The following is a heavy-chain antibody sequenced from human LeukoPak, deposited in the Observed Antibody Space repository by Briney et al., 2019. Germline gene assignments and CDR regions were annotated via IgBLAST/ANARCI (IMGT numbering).Heavy chain of an antibody. J-gene: IGHJ5*02. CDR1: GGSISSYY. D-gene: IGHD1-14*01. V-gene: IGHV4-4*07. Sequence: SETLSLTCTVSGGSISSYYWSWIRQPAGKGLEWIGRIYTSGSTNYNPSLKSRVTISVDTSKNQFSLKLSSVTAADTAVYYCARIHSEPNWFDPWGQGTLVTVSS. CDR2: IYTSGST. CDR3: ARIHSEPNWFDP.